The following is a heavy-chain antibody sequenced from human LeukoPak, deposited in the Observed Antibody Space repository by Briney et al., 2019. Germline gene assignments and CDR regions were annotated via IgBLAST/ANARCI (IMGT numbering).Heavy chain of an antibody. CDR3: GKGGGVSGSYYLESYFDY. J-gene: IGHJ4*02. Sequence: GGSLRLSCAASGFTVSYNYMSWVRQAPGKGLEWVSTIYRGGDTYYADSVKDRFTISRDNSKNTLYLQMSSLGAEDTAVYYCGKGGGVSGSYYLESYFDYWGPGTLVTVSS. D-gene: IGHD3-10*01. V-gene: IGHV3-66*01. CDR1: GFTVSYNY. CDR2: IYRGGDT.